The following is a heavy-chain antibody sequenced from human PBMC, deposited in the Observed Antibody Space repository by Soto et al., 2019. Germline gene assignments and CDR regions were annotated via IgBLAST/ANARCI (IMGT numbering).Heavy chain of an antibody. J-gene: IGHJ4*02. CDR2: ISAYNGNT. V-gene: IGHV1-18*01. Sequence: QVQLVQSGGEVKKPGASVKVSCKASGYTFTMFGISWVRQITGQGLEWMGWISAYNGNTDYAQKVQGRLTMTTDTTTSTVYMELRSLRSDDTAVYYCARQEYYYDSSGNGGTEFDSWGQGTLVTVSS. CDR3: ARQEYYYDSSGNGGTEFDS. CDR1: GYTFTMFG. D-gene: IGHD3-22*01.